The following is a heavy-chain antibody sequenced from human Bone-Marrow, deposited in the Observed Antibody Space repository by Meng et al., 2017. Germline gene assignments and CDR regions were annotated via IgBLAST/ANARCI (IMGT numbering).Heavy chain of an antibody. J-gene: IGHJ4*02. CDR1: GFTVSSID. CDR3: ARGAGIF. Sequence: VQLVVSGGGLVQPWGSLRLSCAASGFTVSSIDMGWGRQAPGKGLEWVSVIYSGGSTYYADSVKGRFTISRDNSKTTLYLQMNSLRAEDTAVYYCARGAGIFGGQGTLVTVSS. CDR2: IYSGGST. V-gene: IGHV3-66*02. D-gene: IGHD6-13*01.